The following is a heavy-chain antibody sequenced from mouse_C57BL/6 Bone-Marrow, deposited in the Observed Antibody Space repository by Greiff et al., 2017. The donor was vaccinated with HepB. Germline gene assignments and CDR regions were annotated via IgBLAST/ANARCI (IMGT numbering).Heavy chain of an antibody. Sequence: QVQLQQPGAELVKPGASVKLSCKASGYTFTSYWMHWVKQRPGQGLEWIGMIHPNSGSTNYNEKFKSKATLTVDKSSRTAYMQLSSLTSEDAAVYDYARSWDDDYAMDYEGQGTSVTVTA. J-gene: IGHJ4*01. CDR3: ARSWDDDYAMDY. CDR2: IHPNSGST. D-gene: IGHD4-1*01. V-gene: IGHV1-64*01. CDR1: GYTFTSYW.